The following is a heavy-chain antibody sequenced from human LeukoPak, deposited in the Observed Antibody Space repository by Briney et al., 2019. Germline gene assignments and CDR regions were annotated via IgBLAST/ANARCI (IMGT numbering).Heavy chain of an antibody. D-gene: IGHD6-19*01. V-gene: IGHV1-2*04. J-gene: IGHJ4*02. Sequence: GASVKVSCKASGYTFTGYYMHWVRKAPGQGREWMGWINPNSGGTNYAQKFQGWVTMTRDTSISTAYMELSRLRSDDTAVYYCARMFAGGWLFDYWGQGTLVTVSS. CDR1: GYTFTGYY. CDR2: INPNSGGT. CDR3: ARMFAGGWLFDY.